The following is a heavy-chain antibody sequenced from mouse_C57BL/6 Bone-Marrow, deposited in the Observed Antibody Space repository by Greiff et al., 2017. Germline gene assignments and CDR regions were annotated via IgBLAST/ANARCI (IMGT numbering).Heavy chain of an antibody. D-gene: IGHD2-10*01. CDR3: AREGPYCYYAMDY. CDR2: INYDGSST. CDR1: GFTFSDYY. J-gene: IGHJ4*01. V-gene: IGHV5-16*01. Sequence: EVQLVESEGGLVQPGSSMKLSCTASGFTFSDYYMAWVRQVPEKGLEWVANINYDGSSTYYLDSLKSRFIISRDNAKSILYLQMSSLKSEDTATYYCAREGPYCYYAMDYWGQGTSVTVSA.